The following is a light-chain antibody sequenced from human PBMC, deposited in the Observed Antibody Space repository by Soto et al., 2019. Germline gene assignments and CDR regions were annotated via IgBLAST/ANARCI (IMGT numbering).Light chain of an antibody. V-gene: IGKV3-20*01. Sequence: EIVLTQSPGTLSLSPGERATLSCMASQSVSSSYLAWYQQKPGQAPRLLIYDASNRATGIPARFSGSGSGTDFTLTISSLEPEDFAVYYCQQYGSSPNAFGQGTRLEIK. CDR2: DAS. J-gene: IGKJ5*01. CDR1: QSVSSSY. CDR3: QQYGSSPNA.